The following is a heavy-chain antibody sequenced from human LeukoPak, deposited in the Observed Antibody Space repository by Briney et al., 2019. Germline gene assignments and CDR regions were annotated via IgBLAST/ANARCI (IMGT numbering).Heavy chain of an antibody. CDR1: GFTVSSNY. CDR2: IYSGGST. CDR3: ARAKPKNMVRGLIMRRESRYYFDY. J-gene: IGHJ4*02. Sequence: GGSLRLSCAASGFTVSSNYMSWVRQAPGKGLEWVSVIYSGGSTYYADSVKGRFTISRDNSKSTLYIQMNSLRAEDTAVYYCARAKPKNMVRGLIMRRESRYYFDYWGQGTLVTVS. V-gene: IGHV3-53*01. D-gene: IGHD3-10*01.